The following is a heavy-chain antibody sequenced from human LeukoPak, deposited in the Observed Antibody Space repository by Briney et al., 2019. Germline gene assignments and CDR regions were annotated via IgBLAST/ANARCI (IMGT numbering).Heavy chain of an antibody. CDR3: AHRGNYDYVWGSYRFVWFDP. CDR1: GFALSTRGVG. J-gene: IGHJ5*02. D-gene: IGHD3-16*02. CDR2: IYWNDDT. V-gene: IGHV2-5*01. Sequence: SRPTLFNPPQPLTLTCTFSGFALSTRGVGVGWIRQPPAKALEWLALIYWNDDTRYRPSLKSRLTITKDTSKHQVVLTMSNMDPVDTATYYCAHRGNYDYVWGSYRFVWFDPWGQGTLVTVSS.